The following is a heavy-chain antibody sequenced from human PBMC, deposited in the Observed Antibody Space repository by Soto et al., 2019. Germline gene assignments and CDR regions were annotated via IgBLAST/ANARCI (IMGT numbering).Heavy chain of an antibody. V-gene: IGHV3-30*18. CDR2: ISYDGSNK. J-gene: IGHJ6*03. CDR1: GFTFSSYG. Sequence: QVQLVESGGGVVQPGRSLRLSCAASGFTFSSYGMHWVRQAPGKGLEWVAVISYDGSNKYYADSVKGRFTISRDNSKNTLYVQMNSLRAEDTAVYYCAKDGDYYYYMDVWGKGTTVTVSS. CDR3: AKDGDYYYYMDV.